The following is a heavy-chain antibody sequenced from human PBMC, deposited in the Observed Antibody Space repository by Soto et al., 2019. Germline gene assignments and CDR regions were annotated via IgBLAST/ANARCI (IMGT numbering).Heavy chain of an antibody. D-gene: IGHD3-22*01. CDR3: ARRYYYDSSGSRPSYGMDV. Sequence: GASVKVSCKASGYTFTSYYMHWVRQAPGQGLEWMGIINPSGGSTSYAQKFQGRVTMTRDTSTSTVYMELSSLRSEDTAVYYCARRYYYDSSGSRPSYGMDVWGQGTTVTVSS. CDR1: GYTFTSYY. V-gene: IGHV1-46*01. CDR2: INPSGGST. J-gene: IGHJ6*02.